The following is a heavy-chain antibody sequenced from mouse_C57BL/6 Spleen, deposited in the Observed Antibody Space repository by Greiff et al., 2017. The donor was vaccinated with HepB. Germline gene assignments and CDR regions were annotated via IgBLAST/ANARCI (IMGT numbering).Heavy chain of an antibody. Sequence: EVKLMESGEGLVKPGGSLKLSCAASGFTFSSYAMSWVRQTPEKRLEWVAYISSGGDYIYYADTVKGRFTISRDNARNTLYLQISSLKSEDTAMYYCTRESYDYYAMDYWGQGTSVTVSS. V-gene: IGHV5-9-1*02. J-gene: IGHJ4*01. D-gene: IGHD2-12*01. CDR3: TRESYDYYAMDY. CDR2: ISSGGDYI. CDR1: GFTFSSYA.